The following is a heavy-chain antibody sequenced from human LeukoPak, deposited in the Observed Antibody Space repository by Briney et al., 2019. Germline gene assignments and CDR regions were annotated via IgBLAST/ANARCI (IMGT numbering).Heavy chain of an antibody. Sequence: PGGSLRLSCAASGFIFSSYSMNWVRQAPGKGLEWVSSISSSSTYIYYGDSVKGRFTISRDNAKNSLYLQMNSLRAEDTAVYYCARDRRRDAYKQGGYFDYWGQGTLVTVSS. CDR1: GFIFSSYS. J-gene: IGHJ4*02. V-gene: IGHV3-21*01. CDR3: ARDRRRDAYKQGGYFDY. CDR2: ISSSSTYI. D-gene: IGHD5-24*01.